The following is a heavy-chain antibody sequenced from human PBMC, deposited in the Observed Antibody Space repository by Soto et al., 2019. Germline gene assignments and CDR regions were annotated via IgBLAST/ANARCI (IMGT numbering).Heavy chain of an antibody. CDR1: GFTFSSYT. CDR2: IISNGGST. Sequence: GGSLRLSCAASGFTFSSYTMYWVRQAPGKGLEYVSVIISNGGSTYYADSVKGRFTISRDNSKNTLYLQMGSLRAEDKAVYYCARENSGVLDYWGQGTLVTVSS. J-gene: IGHJ4*02. V-gene: IGHV3-64*02. CDR3: ARENSGVLDY. D-gene: IGHD5-12*01.